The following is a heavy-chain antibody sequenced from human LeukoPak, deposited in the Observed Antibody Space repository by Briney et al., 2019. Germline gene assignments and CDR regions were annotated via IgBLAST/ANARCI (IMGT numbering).Heavy chain of an antibody. J-gene: IGHJ4*02. D-gene: IGHD2-15*01. V-gene: IGHV3-30*04. CDR1: GFTFSSYG. CDR3: ARDEQDIVVVVAASPLDY. CDR2: ISYDGSNK. Sequence: PGRSLRLSCAASGFTFSSYGMHWVRQAPGKGLEWVAVISYDGSNKYYADSVKGRFTISRDNSKNTLYLQMNSLRAEDTAVYYCARDEQDIVVVVAASPLDYWGQGTLVTVSS.